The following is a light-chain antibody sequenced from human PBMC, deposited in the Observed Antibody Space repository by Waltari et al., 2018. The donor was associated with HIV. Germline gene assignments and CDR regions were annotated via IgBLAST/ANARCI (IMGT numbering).Light chain of an antibody. CDR1: TSDVGDYTF. Sequence: QSALTQPASVSGSPGQSLTISCTGTTSDVGDYTFFSCYQQHPCRAPKLIIYEVIRRPSGVSNRFSGSKSGNTASLTISGLQAEDEADYSCGSYTNTTTSVVFGGGTKLTVL. CDR3: GSYTNTTTSVV. CDR2: EVI. V-gene: IGLV2-14*01. J-gene: IGLJ2*01.